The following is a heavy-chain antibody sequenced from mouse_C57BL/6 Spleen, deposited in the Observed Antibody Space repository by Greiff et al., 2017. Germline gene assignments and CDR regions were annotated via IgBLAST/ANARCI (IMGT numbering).Heavy chain of an antibody. CDR3: AFYYDYDGYFDV. Sequence: QVQLKQPGAELVKPGASVKLSCKASGYTFTSYWMQWVKQRPGQGLEWIGEIDPSDSYTNYNQKFKGKATLTVDTSSSTAYMQLSSLTSEDSAVYYCAFYYDYDGYFDVWGTGTTVTVSS. CDR1: GYTFTSYW. J-gene: IGHJ1*03. V-gene: IGHV1-50*01. D-gene: IGHD2-4*01. CDR2: IDPSDSYT.